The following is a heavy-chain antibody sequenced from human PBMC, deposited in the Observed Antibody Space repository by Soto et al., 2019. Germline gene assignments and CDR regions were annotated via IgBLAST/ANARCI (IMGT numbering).Heavy chain of an antibody. V-gene: IGHV1-69*13. J-gene: IGHJ4*02. CDR2: IIPIFGTA. D-gene: IGHD3-16*02. Sequence: ASVKVSCKASGGTFSSYAISWVRQAPGQGLEWMGGIIPIFGTANYAQKFQGRVTITADESTSTAYMELSSLRSEDTAVYYCARRPMITFGGVIGHFDSWGQGTLVTVSS. CDR3: ARRPMITFGGVIGHFDS. CDR1: GGTFSSYA.